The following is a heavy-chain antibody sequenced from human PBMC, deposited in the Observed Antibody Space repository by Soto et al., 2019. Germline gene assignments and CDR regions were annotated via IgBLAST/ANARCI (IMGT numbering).Heavy chain of an antibody. J-gene: IGHJ4*02. V-gene: IGHV3-66*01. Sequence: GGSLRLSCAASGFTVSSSYMSWVRQAPGKGLEWVSVIYSGGSTYYADSVKGRFTISRDNSRNTLYLQMDNLRAEDTAVYYCARDRYCSSTSCYNPVYFDYWGQGTLVTVSS. CDR2: IYSGGST. CDR3: ARDRYCSSTSCYNPVYFDY. D-gene: IGHD2-2*02. CDR1: GFTVSSSY.